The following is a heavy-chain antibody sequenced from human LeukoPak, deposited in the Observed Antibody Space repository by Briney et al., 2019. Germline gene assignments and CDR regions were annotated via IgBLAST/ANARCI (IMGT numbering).Heavy chain of an antibody. D-gene: IGHD5-24*01. J-gene: IGHJ6*03. Sequence: PGGSLRLSCAASGFSFSSFSMNWVRQAPGKGLEWVSSITSSSSYIYYADSVKGRFTISRDNAKNSLYLQMTSLRAEDTAVYYCAREERWLQLGVSYYHYYMDVWGKGTTVTVSS. CDR3: AREERWLQLGVSYYHYYMDV. CDR1: GFSFSSFS. V-gene: IGHV3-21*01. CDR2: ITSSSSYI.